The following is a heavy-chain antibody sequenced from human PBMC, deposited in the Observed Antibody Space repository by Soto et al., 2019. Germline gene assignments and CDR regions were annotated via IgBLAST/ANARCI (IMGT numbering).Heavy chain of an antibody. Sequence: GESLKISCKGSGYSFTSYWIGWVRQMPGKGLEWMGIIYPGDSDTGYSPSFQGQVTISADKSISTAYLQWSSLKASDTAMYYWARLYRYDFWSGYWNWFDPWGQGTLVTAPQ. V-gene: IGHV5-51*01. D-gene: IGHD3-3*01. J-gene: IGHJ5*02. CDR3: ARLYRYDFWSGYWNWFDP. CDR1: GYSFTSYW. CDR2: IYPGDSDT.